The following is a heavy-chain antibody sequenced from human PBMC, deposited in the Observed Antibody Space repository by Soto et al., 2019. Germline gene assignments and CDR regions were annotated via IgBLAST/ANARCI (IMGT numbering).Heavy chain of an antibody. CDR1: GFTLGDYS. D-gene: IGHD3-3*01. CDR3: AIDHCPSFGVVKHYGMDV. CDR2: ISWVGGST. Sequence: PGGSLRLSCAASGFTLGDYSMHWGRQAPGKGLEWVSFISWVGGSTYYADSVQGRFTISRDNVKNSVYLQMNSLRAEDTALYYCAIDHCPSFGVVKHYGMDVWGQGTTVTVSS. J-gene: IGHJ6*02. V-gene: IGHV3-43D*04.